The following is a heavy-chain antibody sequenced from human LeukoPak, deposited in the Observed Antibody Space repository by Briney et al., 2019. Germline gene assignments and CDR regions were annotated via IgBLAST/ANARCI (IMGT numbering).Heavy chain of an antibody. V-gene: IGHV4-39*02. CDR1: GGSISSSSYY. Sequence: SETLSLTCTVSGGSISSSSYYWGWIRQPPGKGLEWIGSIYYSGSTYYNPSLKSRVTISVDTSKNQFSLKLSSVTAADTAVYYCAREAAATNWFDPWGQGTLVTVSS. D-gene: IGHD6-13*01. CDR2: IYYSGST. CDR3: AREAAATNWFDP. J-gene: IGHJ5*02.